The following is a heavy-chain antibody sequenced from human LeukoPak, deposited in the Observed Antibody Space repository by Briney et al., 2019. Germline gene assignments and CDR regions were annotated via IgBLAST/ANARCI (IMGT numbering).Heavy chain of an antibody. CDR2: ISHDGMNA. CDR1: GLHFSGTA. V-gene: IGHV3-23*01. D-gene: IGHD6-19*01. J-gene: IGHJ5*02. CDR3: AKDGAQYSSGPGCDP. Sequence: GGSLRLSCAASGLHFSGTAMSWVRQAPGKGLEWVSAISHDGMNAYYADSVKGRFTISRDNSKKTVSLEMSSLTAADTGVYYCAKDGAQYSSGPGCDPRGQGALVTVSP.